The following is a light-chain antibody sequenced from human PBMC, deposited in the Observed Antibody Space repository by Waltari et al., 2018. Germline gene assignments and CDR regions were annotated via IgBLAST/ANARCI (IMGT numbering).Light chain of an antibody. CDR1: QGIINW. CDR3: QQYYSTPPT. Sequence: DIQMTQSPSSVSASVGDRVTITCRASQGIINWLAWYQQKPGKAPKLLIYAASNLQRGVPSRCSGSGSGTDFTLTISSLQAEDVAVYYCQQYYSTPPTFGQGTKVEIK. V-gene: IGKV1-12*01. J-gene: IGKJ1*01. CDR2: AAS.